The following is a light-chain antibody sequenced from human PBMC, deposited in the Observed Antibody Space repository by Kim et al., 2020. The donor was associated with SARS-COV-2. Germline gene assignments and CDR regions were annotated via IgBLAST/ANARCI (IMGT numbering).Light chain of an antibody. Sequence: QSVLTQPASVSGSPGQSITISCTGTRSDIGSYEYVSWYQQHPGKAPKLMIYEVSNRPSGVSNRFSGSKSGNTASLTISGLQAEDEADYFCSSYTSTLTVFGGGTRVTVL. J-gene: IGLJ2*01. CDR1: RSDIGSYEY. CDR3: SSYTSTLTV. CDR2: EVS. V-gene: IGLV2-14*01.